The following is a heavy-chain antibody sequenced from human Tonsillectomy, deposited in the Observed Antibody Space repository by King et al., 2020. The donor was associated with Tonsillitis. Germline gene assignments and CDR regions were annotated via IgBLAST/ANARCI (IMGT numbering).Heavy chain of an antibody. D-gene: IGHD5-24*01. V-gene: IGHV1-2*02. Sequence: QLVQSGTEVKVPGASVTVSCKASGYTFTDYHIHWIRQAPGQGLEWMGWINCNTGNTNYARNLPGRVTLTRDTSTKPAFMDLGNLRSDDTAIYYCSRETWVYGSWGQGTLVTVSS. CDR2: INCNTGNT. J-gene: IGHJ5*02. CDR3: SRETWVYGS. CDR1: GYTFTDYH.